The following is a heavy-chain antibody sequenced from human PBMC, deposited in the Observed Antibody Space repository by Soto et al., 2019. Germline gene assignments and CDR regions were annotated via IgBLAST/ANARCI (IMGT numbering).Heavy chain of an antibody. V-gene: IGHV4-59*01. CDR3: AREGSTGGFDY. CDR1: GDSISSYY. CDR2: IYYSGST. J-gene: IGHJ4*02. Sequence: PSETLSLTCTVSGDSISSYYWSWIRQPPGKGLEWIAYIYYSGSTKYNPSLKSRVTISLDTSKNQFSLKLNSVTGGDTAVYYCAREGSTGGFDYWGQGNMVTVSS. D-gene: IGHD2-8*02.